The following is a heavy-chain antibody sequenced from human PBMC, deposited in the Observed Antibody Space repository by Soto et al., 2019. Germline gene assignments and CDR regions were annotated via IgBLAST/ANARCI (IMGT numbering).Heavy chain of an antibody. V-gene: IGHV1-69*02. J-gene: IGHJ3*02. Sequence: GASVKVSCKASGGTCSSYTITWVRQAPGQGLEWMGRIIPILGIANYAQKFQGRVMITADKSTSTAYMELSSVRSEDTAVYYCARVSYYYDSSGYRDAFDIWVQGTMVTVSS. CDR2: IIPILGIA. D-gene: IGHD3-22*01. CDR1: GGTCSSYT. CDR3: ARVSYYYDSSGYRDAFDI.